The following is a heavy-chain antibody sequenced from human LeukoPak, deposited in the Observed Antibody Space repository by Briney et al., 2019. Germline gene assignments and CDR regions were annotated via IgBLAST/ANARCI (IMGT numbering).Heavy chain of an antibody. CDR3: ARRAKTYSSGYSFDY. CDR2: INNDGSST. Sequence: GGSLRLSCAASGFIFSSYWMHWVRQAPGKGLVWVSHINNDGSSTNYADSVKGRFTISRDNAKNTLYLQMNSLRAEDTAVYYCARRAKTYSSGYSFDYWGQGTLVTVSS. V-gene: IGHV3-74*01. D-gene: IGHD3-22*01. CDR1: GFIFSSYW. J-gene: IGHJ4*02.